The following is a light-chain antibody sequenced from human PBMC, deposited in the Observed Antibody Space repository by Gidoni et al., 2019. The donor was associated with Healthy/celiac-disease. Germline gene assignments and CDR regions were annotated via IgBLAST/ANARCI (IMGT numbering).Light chain of an antibody. CDR1: SSDVGSYNL. Sequence: QSALTQPASVSGSPGQSITISCIGTSSDVGSYNLVSWYQQHPGKAPKLMIYEGSKRPSGVSTRFSASKSGNTAPLTLSALQAEVEADYYCCSYAGSSTWVFGGGTTLTVL. CDR2: EGS. V-gene: IGLV2-23*01. J-gene: IGLJ3*02. CDR3: CSYAGSSTWV.